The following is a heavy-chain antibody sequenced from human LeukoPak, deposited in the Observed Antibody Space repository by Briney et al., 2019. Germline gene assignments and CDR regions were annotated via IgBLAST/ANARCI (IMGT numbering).Heavy chain of an antibody. D-gene: IGHD5-18*01. CDR1: GYTFTDYY. CDR3: ARGYTYGKFDY. CDR2: INPKNGAT. V-gene: IGHV1-2*06. Sequence: GASVKVSCKASGYTFTDYYIHWVRQAPGQGLEWIGRINPKNGATNYAQKFQGRVTMTRDTSISTAYMELSRLRSDETAVYYCARGYTYGKFDYWGQGTLATVSS. J-gene: IGHJ4*02.